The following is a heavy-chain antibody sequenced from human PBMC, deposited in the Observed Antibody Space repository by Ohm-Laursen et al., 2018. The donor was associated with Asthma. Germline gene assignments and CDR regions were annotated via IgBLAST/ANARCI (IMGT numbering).Heavy chain of an antibody. D-gene: IGHD4-17*01. CDR3: ARNDYGDLFDY. CDR2: MSYDGNIK. CDR1: GFTVSSNY. J-gene: IGHJ4*02. Sequence: SLRLSCAASGFTVSSNYMSWVRQAPGKGLDWAAIMSYDGNIKYHADSVKGRFTISRDNSKKMVYLQMNSLRAEDTAVYYCARNDYGDLFDYWGQGTLVTVSS. V-gene: IGHV3-30-3*01.